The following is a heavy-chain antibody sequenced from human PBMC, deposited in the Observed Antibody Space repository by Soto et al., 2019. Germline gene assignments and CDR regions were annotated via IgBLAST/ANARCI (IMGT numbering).Heavy chain of an antibody. V-gene: IGHV3-73*01. CDR1: GFTFSGSA. CDR3: TRHVADF. J-gene: IGHJ4*02. CDR2: IRSKPNNYAT. Sequence: EVQLVESGGGLVQPGGSLKLSCAASGFTFSGSAIHWVRQASGKGLEWVGRIRSKPNNYATAYAASVKGRFTISRDELKNTAYRRMNSLKTEDTAVYYCTRHVADFWGQGALVTVSS.